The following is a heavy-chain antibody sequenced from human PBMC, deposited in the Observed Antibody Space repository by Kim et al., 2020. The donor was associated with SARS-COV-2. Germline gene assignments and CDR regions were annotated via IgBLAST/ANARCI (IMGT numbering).Heavy chain of an antibody. CDR3: ARQNYYGSGSYYTPHSYGMDV. D-gene: IGHD3-10*01. CDR1: GYSFTSYW. CDR2: IYPGDSDT. V-gene: IGHV5-51*01. Sequence: GESLKISCKGSGYSFTSYWIGWVRQMPGKGLEWMGIIYPGDSDTRYSPSFQGQVTISADKSISTAYVQWSSLKASDTAMYYCARQNYYGSGSYYTPHSYGMDVWGQGTTVTVSS. J-gene: IGHJ6*02.